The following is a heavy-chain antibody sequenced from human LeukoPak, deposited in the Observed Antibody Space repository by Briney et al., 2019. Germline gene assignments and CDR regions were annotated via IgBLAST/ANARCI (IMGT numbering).Heavy chain of an antibody. D-gene: IGHD2-2*01. J-gene: IGHJ4*02. Sequence: GASVKVSCKASGYTFTGYYMHWVRQAPGQGREWMGWINPNSGGTNYAQKFQGRVTMTRDTSISTAYMKLSRLRSDDTAVYYCARERRDIVVVPAAIFDYWGQGTLVTVSS. V-gene: IGHV1-2*02. CDR2: INPNSGGT. CDR3: ARERRDIVVVPAAIFDY. CDR1: GYTFTGYY.